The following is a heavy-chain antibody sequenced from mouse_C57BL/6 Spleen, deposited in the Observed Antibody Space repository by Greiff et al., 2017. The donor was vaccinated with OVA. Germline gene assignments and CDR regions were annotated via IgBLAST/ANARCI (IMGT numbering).Heavy chain of an antibody. CDR2: IYPRSGNT. J-gene: IGHJ2*01. CDR3: ARSPTSVYYFDY. Sequence: LVESGAELARPGASVKLSCKASGYTFTSYGISWVKQRTGQGLEWIGEIYPRSGNTYYNEKFKGKATLTADKSSSTAYMELRSLTSEDSAVYFCARSPTSVYYFDYWGQGTTLTVSS. V-gene: IGHV1-81*01. CDR1: GYTFTSYG. D-gene: IGHD2-10*01.